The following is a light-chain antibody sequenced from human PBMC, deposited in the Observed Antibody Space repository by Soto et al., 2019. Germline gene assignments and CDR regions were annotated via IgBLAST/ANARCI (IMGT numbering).Light chain of an antibody. CDR1: QSISTY. Sequence: DIQMTQSPSSLSASVGDRVTITCRASQSISTYLNWYHQKPGKAPKLLIYSASSLQSGVPSRFSGSGSGTDFTLTISSLQPEDFATYSCQQSYNTPWTFGQGTNVEIK. CDR2: SAS. J-gene: IGKJ1*01. V-gene: IGKV1-39*01. CDR3: QQSYNTPWT.